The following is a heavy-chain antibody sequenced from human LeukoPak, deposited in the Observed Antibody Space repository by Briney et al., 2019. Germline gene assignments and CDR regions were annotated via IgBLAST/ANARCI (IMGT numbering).Heavy chain of an antibody. CDR3: AKDFRARYCSSTSCYNYFDY. Sequence: GGSLRLSCAASGFAFSSYSMNWVRQAPGKGLEWVSYISSSSSTIYYADSVKGRFTISRDNAKNSLYLQMNSLRAEDTAVYYCAKDFRARYCSSTSCYNYFDYWGQGTLVTVSS. CDR2: ISSSSSTI. CDR1: GFAFSSYS. J-gene: IGHJ4*02. V-gene: IGHV3-48*04. D-gene: IGHD2-2*02.